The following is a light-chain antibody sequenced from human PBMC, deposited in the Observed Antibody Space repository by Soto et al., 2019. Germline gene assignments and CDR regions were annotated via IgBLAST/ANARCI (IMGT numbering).Light chain of an antibody. CDR3: QQGHNWPLT. J-gene: IGKJ2*01. V-gene: IGKV3-15*01. Sequence: IVMTQSPATLSVSPGERATLSCRASQSISTELAWYQQKPGQPPRLLIYSASTRATGVPARFTGSGSGSDFTLTISGLQSEDYALYYCQQGHNWPLTFGQGTRLEI. CDR1: QSISTE. CDR2: SAS.